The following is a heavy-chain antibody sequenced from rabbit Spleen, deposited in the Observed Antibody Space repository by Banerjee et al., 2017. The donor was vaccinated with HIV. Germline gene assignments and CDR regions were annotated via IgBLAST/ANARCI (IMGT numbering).Heavy chain of an antibody. Sequence: QSLEESGGDLVKPGGTLTLTCTASGFSFSDNYWMCWVRQAPGKGLELIACIYTGNGGRSYYAGWAKGRFTISKASSTTVDLKMTSLTVADTATYFCAREGGTGGQFDLWGPGTLVTVS. D-gene: IGHD7-1*01. J-gene: IGHJ4*01. CDR1: GFSFSDNYW. V-gene: IGHV1S40*01. CDR2: IYTGNGGRS. CDR3: AREGGTGGQFDL.